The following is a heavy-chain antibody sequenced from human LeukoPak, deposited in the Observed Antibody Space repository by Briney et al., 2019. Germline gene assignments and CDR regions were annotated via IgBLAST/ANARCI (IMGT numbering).Heavy chain of an antibody. J-gene: IGHJ6*03. CDR1: GFTFSSYS. Sequence: GGSLRLSCAASGFTFSSYSMNWVRQAPGKGLVWVSRINSDGSSTSYADSVKGRFTISRDNAKNTLYLQMNSLRAEDTAVYYCARDHYYYYMDVWGKGTTFTISS. V-gene: IGHV3-74*01. CDR3: ARDHYYYYMDV. CDR2: INSDGSST.